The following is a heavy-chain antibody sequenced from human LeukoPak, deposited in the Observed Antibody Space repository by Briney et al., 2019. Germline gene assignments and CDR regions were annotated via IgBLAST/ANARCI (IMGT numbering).Heavy chain of an antibody. J-gene: IGHJ4*02. CDR3: ARGYCSGGSCYSVYFDY. CDR1: GFTVSSNY. D-gene: IGHD2-15*01. Sequence: GGSLRLSCAASGFTVSSNYMSWVRQAPGKGLEWVSVIYNDGRTYYADSVKGRFTISRDNSKNTLYLQMNSLRAEDTAVYYCARGYCSGGSCYSVYFDYWGQGTLVTVS. CDR2: IYNDGRT. V-gene: IGHV3-53*01.